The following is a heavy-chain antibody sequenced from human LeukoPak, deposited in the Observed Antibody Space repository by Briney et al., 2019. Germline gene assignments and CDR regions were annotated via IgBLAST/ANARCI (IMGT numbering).Heavy chain of an antibody. Sequence: AGGSLRLSCAASGFTFDDYGMRWVRQAPGKGLEWVSGINWNGGSTVYADSVKGRFTISRDNAKNSLYLQMNSLRAEDTALYYCARDLSWYYYDSSGYLLDYWGQGTLVTVSS. V-gene: IGHV3-20*04. CDR2: INWNGGST. CDR3: ARDLSWYYYDSSGYLLDY. J-gene: IGHJ4*02. CDR1: GFTFDDYG. D-gene: IGHD3-22*01.